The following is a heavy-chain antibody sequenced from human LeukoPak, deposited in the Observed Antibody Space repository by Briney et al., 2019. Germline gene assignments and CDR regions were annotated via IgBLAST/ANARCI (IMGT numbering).Heavy chain of an antibody. J-gene: IGHJ4*02. CDR2: IRYDGSNK. Sequence: GGSLRLSCAASGFTFSSYGMHWVRQAPGKGLEWVAFIRYDGSNKYYADSAKGRFTISRDNAKNSLYLQMNSLRAEDTAVYYCASVLDTAIGYWGQGTLVTVSS. D-gene: IGHD5-18*01. CDR1: GFTFSSYG. V-gene: IGHV3-30*02. CDR3: ASVLDTAIGY.